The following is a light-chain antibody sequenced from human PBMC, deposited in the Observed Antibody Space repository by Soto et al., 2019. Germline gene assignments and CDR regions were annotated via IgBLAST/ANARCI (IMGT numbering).Light chain of an antibody. CDR1: QDISNY. J-gene: IGKJ3*01. Sequence: DIQMTQSPSSLSASVGDRVTITCQASQDISNYLNWYQQKPGKAPKLLIYDASNLETGVPSRFSGSGSGTDFTFTISSLQPEDIATYYCQQYYNRPLLTFGPGTKVDIK. CDR2: DAS. V-gene: IGKV1-33*01. CDR3: QQYYNRPLLT.